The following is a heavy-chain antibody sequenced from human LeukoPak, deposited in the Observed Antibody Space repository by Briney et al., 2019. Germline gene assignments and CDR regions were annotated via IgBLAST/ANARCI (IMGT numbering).Heavy chain of an antibody. V-gene: IGHV1-46*01. CDR3: ARIRNSGLDY. CDR1: GYTFTSYN. CDR2: INPSGGST. Sequence: ASVKVSCKASGYTFTSYNMYWVRQAPGQGPEWMGKINPSGGSTSYAQKFQGRVTVTRGTSTSTVYMELSSLRSEDTAVYYCARIRNSGLDYWGQGTLVTVSS. D-gene: IGHD2/OR15-2a*01. J-gene: IGHJ4*02.